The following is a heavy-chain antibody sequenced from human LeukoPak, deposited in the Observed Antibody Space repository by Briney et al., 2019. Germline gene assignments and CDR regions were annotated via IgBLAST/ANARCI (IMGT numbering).Heavy chain of an antibody. V-gene: IGHV1-24*01. D-gene: IGHD1-26*01. J-gene: IGHJ4*02. CDR1: GYTLTELS. CDR3: ATEFSGSYYFDY. Sequence: EASVKVSCKVSGYTLTELSMHWVRQAPGKGLEWMGGFDPEDGETIYAQKFQGRVTMTEDTSTDTAYMELSSLRSEDTAVYYCATEFSGSYYFDYWGQGTLVTVSS. CDR2: FDPEDGET.